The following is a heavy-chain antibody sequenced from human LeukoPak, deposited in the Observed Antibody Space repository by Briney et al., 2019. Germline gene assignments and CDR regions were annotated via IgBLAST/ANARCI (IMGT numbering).Heavy chain of an antibody. CDR1: GGSISSYY. J-gene: IGHJ6*03. V-gene: IGHV4-59*01. CDR2: TFYSGST. Sequence: PETLSLTWTVSGGSISSYYWSWIRQPPGKGLEWIGFTFYSGSTNYNPSLKSRVTIPVNTSKNQFSLKLSSVTAADTAVYYCARTTEGGYSYGSFYYYYMDVWGKGATVTISS. D-gene: IGHD5-18*01. CDR3: ARTTEGGYSYGSFYYYYMDV.